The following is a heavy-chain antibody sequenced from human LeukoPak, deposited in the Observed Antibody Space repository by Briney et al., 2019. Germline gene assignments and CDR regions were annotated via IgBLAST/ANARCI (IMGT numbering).Heavy chain of an antibody. V-gene: IGHV3-48*03. J-gene: IGHJ4*02. Sequence: GGSLRLSCAGSGFTFSSYEMNWVRQAPGKGLEWVSYISSSGSTIYYADSVKGRLTISRDNAKNSLYLQMNSLKTEDTAVYYCTTLFRSGRRANDYWGQGTLVTVSS. CDR1: GFTFSSYE. CDR2: ISSSGSTI. D-gene: IGHD2-15*01. CDR3: TTLFRSGRRANDY.